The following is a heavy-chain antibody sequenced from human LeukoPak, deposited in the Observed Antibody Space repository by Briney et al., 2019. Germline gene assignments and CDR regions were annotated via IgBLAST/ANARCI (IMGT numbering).Heavy chain of an antibody. CDR1: GFTFSSYA. CDR3: AKDLLAATIDYYFDY. D-gene: IGHD5-12*01. J-gene: IGHJ4*02. CDR2: ICGSGGRT. Sequence: GGSLRLSCAASGFTFSSYAMSWVRQAPGKGLEWVSVICGSGGRTYYADSVKGRFTISRDNSKNTLYVQMNSLRAEDTAVYYCAKDLLAATIDYYFDYWGQGTLVTVSS. V-gene: IGHV3-23*01.